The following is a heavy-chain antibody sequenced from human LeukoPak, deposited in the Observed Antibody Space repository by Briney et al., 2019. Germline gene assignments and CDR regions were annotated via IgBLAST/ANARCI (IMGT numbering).Heavy chain of an antibody. CDR3: ARMHLAYCGGDCYLHDY. J-gene: IGHJ4*02. CDR2: INPSGGST. V-gene: IGHV1-46*01. CDR1: GYTFTSYY. Sequence: ASVKVSCKASGYTFTSYYMHWVRQAPGQGLEWMGIINPSGGSTSYAQKFQGRVTITADKSTSTAYMELSSLRSEDTAVYYCARMHLAYCGGDCYLHDYWGQGTLVTVSS. D-gene: IGHD2-21*02.